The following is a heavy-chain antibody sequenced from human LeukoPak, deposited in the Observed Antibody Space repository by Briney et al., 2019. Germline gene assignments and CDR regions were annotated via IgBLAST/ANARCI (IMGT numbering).Heavy chain of an antibody. D-gene: IGHD3-22*01. CDR2: ISSSSSYI. J-gene: IGHJ5*02. CDR1: GFTFSSYN. Sequence: SGGSLRLSCAASGFTFSSYNMNWVRQAPGKGLEWGSSISSSSSYIYYADSVKGRFTISRDNAKNSLYLQMNSLRAEDTAVYYCARDRLVIITPNWFDPWGQGTLVTVSS. V-gene: IGHV3-21*06. CDR3: ARDRLVIITPNWFDP.